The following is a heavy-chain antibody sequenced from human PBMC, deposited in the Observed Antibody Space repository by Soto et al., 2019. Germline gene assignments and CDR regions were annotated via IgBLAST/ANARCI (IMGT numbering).Heavy chain of an antibody. V-gene: IGHV3-21*01. D-gene: IGHD1-20*01. Sequence: DVQLVESGGGLVKPGGSLRLSCAASGFNFITFSMNWVRQAPGKGLEWVSSISASSSSIYYAESVKGRFTVSRDNAKNSLYLQMNSLTAEDTALYYCVRDAYNRDAFDIWGQRTTVTVSS. CDR3: VRDAYNRDAFDI. CDR2: ISASSSSI. CDR1: GFNFITFS. J-gene: IGHJ3*02.